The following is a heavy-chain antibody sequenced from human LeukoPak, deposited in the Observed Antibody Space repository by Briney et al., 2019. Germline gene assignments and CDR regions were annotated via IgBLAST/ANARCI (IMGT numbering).Heavy chain of an antibody. CDR1: GYTFNDFH. CDR3: AGEGMAAAAFDY. J-gene: IGHJ4*02. CDR2: INPSSGGT. Sequence: ASVKVSCKASGYTFNDFHLHWVRQAPGQGLEWMGWINPSSGGTNYAQNFQGRVTMTRDTSISTAYMELSRLRSDDTAVYYCAGEGMAAAAFDYWGQGTLVTVFS. V-gene: IGHV1-2*02. D-gene: IGHD6-13*01.